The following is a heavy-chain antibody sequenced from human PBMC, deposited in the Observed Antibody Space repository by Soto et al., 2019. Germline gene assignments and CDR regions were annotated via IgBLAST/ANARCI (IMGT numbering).Heavy chain of an antibody. CDR1: GFTFSSYS. D-gene: IGHD2-21*02. CDR3: ARGCGGDCFRSDY. J-gene: IGHJ4*02. Sequence: AGGSLRLSCAASGFTFSSYSMNWVRQAPGEGLEWVSYISSSSTTIYYAGSVKGRFTISRDNAKNSLYLQMDSLRDEDTAVYYCARGCGGDCFRSDYWGQGTLVTVSS. CDR2: ISSSSTTI. V-gene: IGHV3-48*02.